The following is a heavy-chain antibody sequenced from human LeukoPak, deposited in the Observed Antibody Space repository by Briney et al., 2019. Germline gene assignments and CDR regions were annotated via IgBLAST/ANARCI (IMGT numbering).Heavy chain of an antibody. CDR2: ISSSGNTI. V-gene: IGHV3-48*03. D-gene: IGHD3-22*01. Sequence: GGSLRLSCAASGFTFSSYEMNWVRQAPGKGLKWASYISSSGNTIYYADSVKGRFTISRDNAKNSLYLQMNSLRAEDTAVYYCARGAYYYDSSAYLFDYWGQRTLVTVSS. CDR1: GFTFSSYE. J-gene: IGHJ4*02. CDR3: ARGAYYYDSSAYLFDY.